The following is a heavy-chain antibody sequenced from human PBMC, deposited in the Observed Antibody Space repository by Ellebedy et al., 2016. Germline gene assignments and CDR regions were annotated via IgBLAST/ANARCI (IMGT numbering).Heavy chain of an antibody. V-gene: IGHV3-48*01. CDR1: GFTFSTYN. J-gene: IGHJ3*01. CDR3: ARSMGIASVRGVIPHDAFDV. D-gene: IGHD3-10*01. CDR2: ISSSSFTI. Sequence: GGSLRLSCAASGFTFSTYNMIWVRQAPGKGLEWVSFISSSSFTIYTADSVKGRFTISSDNAKNSLSLQMIGLRVEDTAVYYCARSMGIASVRGVIPHDAFDVWGLGTMVTVSS.